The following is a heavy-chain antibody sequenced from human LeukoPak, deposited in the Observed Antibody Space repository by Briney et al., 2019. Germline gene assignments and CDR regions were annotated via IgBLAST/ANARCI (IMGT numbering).Heavy chain of an antibody. J-gene: IGHJ1*01. CDR3: ARGRILKRHSAEYFQH. D-gene: IGHD1-1*01. Sequence: ASVKVSCKASGYTFTGYYMHWVRQAPGQGLEWMGWINPNSGGTNYAQKFQGRVTMTRDTSISTPYMELSRLRSDDTAVYYCARGRILKRHSAEYFQHWGQGTLVTVSS. CDR2: INPNSGGT. CDR1: GYTFTGYY. V-gene: IGHV1-2*02.